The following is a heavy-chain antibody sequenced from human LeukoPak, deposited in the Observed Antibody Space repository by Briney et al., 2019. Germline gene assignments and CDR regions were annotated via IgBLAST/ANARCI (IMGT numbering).Heavy chain of an antibody. J-gene: IGHJ4*02. V-gene: IGHV3-7*01. CDR3: ARVGVGMYHFDH. CDR1: GFTFSSYW. D-gene: IGHD2-2*01. CDR2: IKQDGSEK. Sequence: PGGSLRLSCAASGFTFSSYWMTWVRQAPGKGLEWVANIKQDGSEKYYVDSVKGRFTISRDNAKNTLYLQMSSLRAEDTAVYYCARVGVGMYHFDHWGQGTLVTVSS.